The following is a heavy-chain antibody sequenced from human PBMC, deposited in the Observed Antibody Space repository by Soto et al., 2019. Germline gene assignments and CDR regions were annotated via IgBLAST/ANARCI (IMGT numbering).Heavy chain of an antibody. CDR1: GFTFSNAW. Sequence: PVGSLRLSCAASGFTFSNAWMSWVRQAPGKGLEWVGRIKSKTDGGTTDYAAPVKGRFTISRDDSKNTLYLQMNSLKTEDTAVYYCTTDFGSYDYVWGSYPFGYWGQGTLVTVSS. D-gene: IGHD3-16*01. CDR2: IKSKTDGGTT. V-gene: IGHV3-15*01. CDR3: TTDFGSYDYVWGSYPFGY. J-gene: IGHJ4*02.